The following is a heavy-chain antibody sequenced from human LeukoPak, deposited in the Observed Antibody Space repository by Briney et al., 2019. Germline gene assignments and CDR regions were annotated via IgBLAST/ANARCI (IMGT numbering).Heavy chain of an antibody. J-gene: IGHJ4*02. CDR1: GFTFSSYW. CDR3: AKGSSDFDS. CDR2: IDEIGDNA. Sequence: GGSLRLSCAASGFTFSSYWMSWVRQAPGKGLEWVSSIDEIGDNAFNADSVKGRFTISRDSSKNTLYLLMNSLRGEDTAVYYCAKGSSDFDSWGQGTLVTVSS. V-gene: IGHV3-23*01. D-gene: IGHD6-6*01.